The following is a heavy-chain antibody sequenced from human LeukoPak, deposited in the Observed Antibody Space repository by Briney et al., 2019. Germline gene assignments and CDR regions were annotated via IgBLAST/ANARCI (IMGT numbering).Heavy chain of an antibody. CDR3: AKAVSCSSTSCYGSYGMDV. D-gene: IGHD2-2*01. CDR1: GFTFSSYG. J-gene: IGHJ6*02. CDR2: ISGSGGST. Sequence: GGSLRLSCAASGFTFSSYGMSWVRQAPGKGLEWVSGISGSGGSTYYADSVKGRFTISRDNSKNTLYLQMNSLRAEDTAVYYCAKAVSCSSTSCYGSYGMDVWGQGTTVTFSS. V-gene: IGHV3-23*01.